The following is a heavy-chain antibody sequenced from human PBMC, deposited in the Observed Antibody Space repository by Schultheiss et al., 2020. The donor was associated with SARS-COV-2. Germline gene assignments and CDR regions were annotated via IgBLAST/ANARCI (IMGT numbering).Heavy chain of an antibody. Sequence: GESLKISCAASGFTFSDYYMSWIRQAPGKGLEWVSYISSSGSTIYYADSVKGRFTISRDNAKNSLYLQMNSLRAEDTAVYYCARDDAFTIPLDVWGKGTTVTVSS. J-gene: IGHJ6*04. D-gene: IGHD3-3*01. V-gene: IGHV3-11*01. CDR1: GFTFSDYY. CDR3: ARDDAFTIPLDV. CDR2: ISSSGSTI.